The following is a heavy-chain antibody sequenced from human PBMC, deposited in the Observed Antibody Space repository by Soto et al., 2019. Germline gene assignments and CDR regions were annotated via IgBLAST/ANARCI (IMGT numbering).Heavy chain of an antibody. Sequence: QVHLVQSGAEVKKPGASVKVSCKASNYTFATYGISWVRQAPGQGLEWMGRIFPYNGDTNYAQKLQGRFTMTADTSTRTGYMELRSLRSDDTAVYYCARESGSGSYYCESYHYGIDVWGQGTTVTVSS. CDR1: NYTFATYG. J-gene: IGHJ6*02. V-gene: IGHV1-18*01. CDR3: ARESGSGSYYCESYHYGIDV. D-gene: IGHD3-10*01. CDR2: IFPYNGDT.